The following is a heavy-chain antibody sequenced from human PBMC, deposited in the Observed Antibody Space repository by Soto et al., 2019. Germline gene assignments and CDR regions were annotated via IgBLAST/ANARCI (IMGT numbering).Heavy chain of an antibody. CDR2: IYSGGST. Sequence: EVQLVESGGGLIQPGGSLRLSCAASGFTVSSNYMSWVRQAPRKGLEWVSVIYSGGSTYYADSVKGRFTISRDNSKNTLYLQMNSLRAEDTAVYYCARDSNDFWSGAGGMDVWGQGTTVTVSS. CDR3: ARDSNDFWSGAGGMDV. J-gene: IGHJ6*02. V-gene: IGHV3-53*01. CDR1: GFTVSSNY. D-gene: IGHD3-3*01.